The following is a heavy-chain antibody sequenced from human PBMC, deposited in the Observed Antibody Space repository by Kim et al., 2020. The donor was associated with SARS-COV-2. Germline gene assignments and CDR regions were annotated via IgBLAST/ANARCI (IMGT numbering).Heavy chain of an antibody. J-gene: IGHJ5*02. CDR3: ARVSVDYGGGGFDP. V-gene: IGHV1-18*01. Sequence: ASVKVSCKASGYTFTSYGISWVRQAPGQGLEWMGWISAYNGNTNYEQKFQGRVTMTTDTSTRTAYMELRSLRSDDTAVYYCARVSVDYGGGGFDPWGQGTLVTVSS. CDR1: GYTFTSYG. D-gene: IGHD4-17*01. CDR2: ISAYNGNT.